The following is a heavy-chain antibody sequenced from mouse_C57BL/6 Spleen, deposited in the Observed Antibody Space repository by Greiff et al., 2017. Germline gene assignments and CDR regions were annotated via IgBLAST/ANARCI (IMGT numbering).Heavy chain of an antibody. V-gene: IGHV5-17*01. D-gene: IGHD1-2*01. Sequence: EVQLVESGGGLVKPGGSLKLSCAASGFTFSDYGMHWVRQAPETGLEWVAYISSGSSTIYYAATVKGRFTISSDNATNTLFLKMTGLRSEDTAMYYCAREDGYYGAMDYGGQGTSVTVSS. CDR2: ISSGSSTI. CDR3: AREDGYYGAMDY. CDR1: GFTFSDYG. J-gene: IGHJ4*01.